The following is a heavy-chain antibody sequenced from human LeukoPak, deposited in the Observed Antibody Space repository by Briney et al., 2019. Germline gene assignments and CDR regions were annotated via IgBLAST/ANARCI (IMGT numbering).Heavy chain of an antibody. J-gene: IGHJ4*02. CDR1: GFTFSNYA. Sequence: GGSLRLSCAASGFTFSNYAMRWVRQAPGKGLEWVSAISGSGGSTYYADSVKGRFTISRDNSKNTLYLQMNSLRAEDTAVYYCAKDMLSWGYYYDSSGYSYFDYWGQGTLVTVSS. CDR3: AKDMLSWGYYYDSSGYSYFDY. D-gene: IGHD3-22*01. CDR2: ISGSGGST. V-gene: IGHV3-23*01.